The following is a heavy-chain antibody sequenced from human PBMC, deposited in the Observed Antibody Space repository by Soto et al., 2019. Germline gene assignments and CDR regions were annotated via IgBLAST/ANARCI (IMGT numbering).Heavy chain of an antibody. CDR2: ISYDGSNK. V-gene: IGHV3-30*18. D-gene: IGHD2-15*01. J-gene: IGHJ4*02. CDR3: AKSGAYSNFDY. CDR1: GFTFSSYG. Sequence: QVQLVESGGGVVQPGRSQRLSCAASGFTFSSYGMHWVRQAPGKGLEWVAVISYDGSNKYYADSVKGRFTISRDNSKNTLYLQMNSLRAEDTAVYYCAKSGAYSNFDYWGQGTLVTVSS.